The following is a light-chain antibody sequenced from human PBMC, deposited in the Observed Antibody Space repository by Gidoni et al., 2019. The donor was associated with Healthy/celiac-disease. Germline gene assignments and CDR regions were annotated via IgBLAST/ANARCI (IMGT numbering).Light chain of an antibody. CDR1: SSNIGNNY. V-gene: IGLV1-51*01. Sequence: PGHKVTISCSGSSSNIGNNYVSWYQQLPGTAPKLLIYDNNKRPSGIPDRFSCSKSGTSATLGITGLQTGDEADYYCGTWDSSLSAGVFGGGTKLTVL. J-gene: IGLJ2*01. CDR2: DNN. CDR3: GTWDSSLSAGV.